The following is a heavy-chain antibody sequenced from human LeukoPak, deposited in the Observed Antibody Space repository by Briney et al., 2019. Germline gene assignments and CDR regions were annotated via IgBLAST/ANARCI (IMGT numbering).Heavy chain of an antibody. V-gene: IGHV4-59*01. CDR3: ARVDSSGWPYYFDY. CDR2: IYYSGST. D-gene: IGHD6-19*01. J-gene: IGHJ4*02. Sequence: SETLSLTCTVSGGSIRSYYWSWIRQPPGKGLEWIGYIYYSGSTNYNPSLKSRVTISVDTSRNQFSLKLSSVTAADTAVYYCARVDSSGWPYYFDYWGQGTLVTVSS. CDR1: GGSIRSYY.